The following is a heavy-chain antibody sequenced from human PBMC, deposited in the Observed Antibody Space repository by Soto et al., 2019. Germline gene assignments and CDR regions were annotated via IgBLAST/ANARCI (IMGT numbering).Heavy chain of an antibody. V-gene: IGHV1-69*13. CDR2: IIPIFGTA. CDR3: ARERYSYGYSDY. CDR1: GGTFSSYA. Sequence: SVKVSCKASGGTFSSYAISWVRQASGQGLEWMGGIIPIFGTANYAQKFQGRVTITADESTSTAYMELSSLRSEDTAVYYCARERYSYGYSDYWGQGTLVTVSS. J-gene: IGHJ4*02. D-gene: IGHD5-18*01.